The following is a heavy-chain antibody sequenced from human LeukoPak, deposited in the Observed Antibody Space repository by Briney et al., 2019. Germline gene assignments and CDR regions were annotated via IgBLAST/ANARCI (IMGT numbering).Heavy chain of an antibody. CDR1: GFTFSDYA. D-gene: IGHD6-19*01. J-gene: IGHJ5*02. V-gene: IGHV3-23*01. CDR2: IEASGGAT. CDR3: AKGSGSGWYGWFAP. Sequence: PGESLRLSCAASGFTFSDYAMYWVRQAPGGGLEWVSSIEASGGATYYTDSVKGRFTISRDDSKDTFYLQMNSLRAEDTAVYYWAKGSGSGWYGWFAPWGQGTLVTVSS.